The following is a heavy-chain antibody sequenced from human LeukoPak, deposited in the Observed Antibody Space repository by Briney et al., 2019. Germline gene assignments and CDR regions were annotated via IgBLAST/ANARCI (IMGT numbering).Heavy chain of an antibody. J-gene: IGHJ4*02. V-gene: IGHV3-64*01. CDR2: ISPDGTKT. Sequence: PGGSLRLSCEASGFIFSSYSMHWVRQAPGKGLEYVSVISPDGTKTYYTISVRGRFTISRDNSKNALYLQMGSLRDEDTAMYSCAREQPAGSTDYWGQGTLVTVSS. CDR1: GFIFSSYS. CDR3: AREQPAGSTDY. D-gene: IGHD2-2*01.